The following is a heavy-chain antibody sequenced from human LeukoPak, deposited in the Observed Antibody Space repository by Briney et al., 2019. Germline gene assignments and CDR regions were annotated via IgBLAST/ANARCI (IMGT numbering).Heavy chain of an antibody. CDR1: GFTFSSYG. Sequence: RPGRSLRLSCAASGFTFSSYGMHWVRQAPGKGLEWVAVIWYDGSNKYYADSVKGRFTISRDNSKNTLYLQMNSLRAEDTAVYYCARGLITGTPDYWGQGTLVTVSS. J-gene: IGHJ4*02. V-gene: IGHV3-33*01. CDR3: ARGLITGTPDY. D-gene: IGHD1-7*01. CDR2: IWYDGSNK.